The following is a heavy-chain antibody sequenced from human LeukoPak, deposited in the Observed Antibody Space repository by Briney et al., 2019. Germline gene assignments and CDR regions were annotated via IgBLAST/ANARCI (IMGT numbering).Heavy chain of an antibody. V-gene: IGHV4-38-2*01. CDR2: IYHSGNT. CDR3: ATLRPYYDLPQGAYMDV. D-gene: IGHD3-3*01. J-gene: IGHJ6*03. Sequence: KSSETLSLTCAVSGYTLSSGYYWGWIRQSPGRGLEWIGSIYHSGNTYYNPSLKSRVTISVDTSKNQFSLRLTSVTAADTAVYYCATLRPYYDLPQGAYMDVWGKGTTVTVSS. CDR1: GYTLSSGYY.